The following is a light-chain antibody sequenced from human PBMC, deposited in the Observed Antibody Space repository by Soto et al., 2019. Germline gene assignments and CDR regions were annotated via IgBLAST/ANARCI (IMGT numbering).Light chain of an antibody. V-gene: IGLV1-47*02. CDR2: SNN. J-gene: IGLJ1*01. Sequence: QSVLTQPPSASGTPGQRVTISCSGSSANIGSNYVYWYQQLPGTAPNLLIYSNNQRPSGVPDRFSGSKSGTSASLAISGLRSEDEADYYCAAWDDSLSGGVFGTGTKLTFL. CDR3: AAWDDSLSGGV. CDR1: SANIGSNY.